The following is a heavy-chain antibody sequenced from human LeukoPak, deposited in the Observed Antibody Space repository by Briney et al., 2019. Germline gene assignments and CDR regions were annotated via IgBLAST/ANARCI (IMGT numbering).Heavy chain of an antibody. J-gene: IGHJ6*02. CDR1: GFTFSSYA. CDR3: ARDNLYYGMDV. V-gene: IGHV3-30-3*01. D-gene: IGHD1-14*01. Sequence: SLRLSCAASGFTFSSYAMHWVRQAPGKGLEWVAVISYDGSNKYYADSVKGRFTISRDNSKNTLYLQMNSLRAEDTAVYYCARDNLYYGMDVWGQGTTVTVSS. CDR2: ISYDGSNK.